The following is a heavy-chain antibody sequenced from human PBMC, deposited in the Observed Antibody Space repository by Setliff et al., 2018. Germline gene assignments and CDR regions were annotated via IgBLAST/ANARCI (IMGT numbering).Heavy chain of an antibody. CDR2: IHPSNSDT. J-gene: IGHJ3*02. Sequence: GESLKISCKGSGYSFTDYWIGWVRQMPGEGLEWMGIIHPSNSDTVYSPSFQGQVTISADRSITTAYLQWSSLKASDTAIYYCARNRVALYDAFDIWGQGTMVHRLL. D-gene: IGHD5-12*01. V-gene: IGHV5-51*01. CDR1: GYSFTDYW. CDR3: ARNRVALYDAFDI.